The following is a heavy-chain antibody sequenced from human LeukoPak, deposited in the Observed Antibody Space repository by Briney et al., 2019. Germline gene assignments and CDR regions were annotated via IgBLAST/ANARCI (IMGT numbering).Heavy chain of an antibody. V-gene: IGHV1-8*01. CDR1: GYTFTSYD. J-gene: IGHJ6*02. D-gene: IGHD3-22*01. CDR3: ARPYYYDSSGYFYYYYYGMDV. Sequence: GASVKVSCKASGYTFTSYDINWVRQATGQGLEWMGWMNPNSGNTGYAQKFQGRVTMTRNTSISTAYMELSSLRSEDTAVYYCARPYYYDSSGYFYYYYYGMDVWGQGTTVTVSS. CDR2: MNPNSGNT.